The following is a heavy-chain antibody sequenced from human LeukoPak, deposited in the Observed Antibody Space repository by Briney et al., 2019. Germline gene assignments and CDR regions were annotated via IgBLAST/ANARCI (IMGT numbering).Heavy chain of an antibody. CDR2: IYYSGST. CDR1: GGSISSYY. Sequence: SETLSLTCTVSGGSISSYYWSWSRQPVGKGLEWIGYIYYSGSTNYNPSLKSRVTMSVDTSKNQFSLKLSSVSAADTAVYYCARVYGEEAFDIWGQGTMVTVSS. V-gene: IGHV4-59*01. D-gene: IGHD3-3*01. CDR3: ARVYGEEAFDI. J-gene: IGHJ3*02.